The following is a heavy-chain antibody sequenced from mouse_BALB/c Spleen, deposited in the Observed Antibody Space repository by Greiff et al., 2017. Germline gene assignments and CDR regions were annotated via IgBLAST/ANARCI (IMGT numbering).Heavy chain of an antibody. D-gene: IGHD4-1*01. CDR1: GYTFTDYY. V-gene: IGHV1-77*01. J-gene: IGHJ4*01. CDR2: IYPGSGNT. CDR3: ARKAKPTGTDAYYYAMDY. Sequence: QVQLQQSGAELARPGASVKLSCKASGYTFTDYYINWVKQRTGQGLEWIGEIYPGSGNTYYNEKFKGKATLTADKSSSTAYMQLSSLTSEDSAVYFCARKAKPTGTDAYYYAMDYWGQGTSVTVSS.